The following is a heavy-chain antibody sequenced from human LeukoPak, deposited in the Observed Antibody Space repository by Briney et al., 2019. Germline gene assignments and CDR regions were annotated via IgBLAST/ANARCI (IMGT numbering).Heavy chain of an antibody. V-gene: IGHV4-34*01. CDR1: GGSFTNYY. J-gene: IGHJ3*02. CDR2: INHSGSS. CDR3: VRHVARAFDI. Sequence: SETLSLTCAVYGGSFTNYYWSWIRPPPGKGLEWIGEINHSGSSKYNPSLKSRVTISIDTSKNRLSLKLSSVTAADTAVYSCVRHVARAFDIWGQGTKVTVSS.